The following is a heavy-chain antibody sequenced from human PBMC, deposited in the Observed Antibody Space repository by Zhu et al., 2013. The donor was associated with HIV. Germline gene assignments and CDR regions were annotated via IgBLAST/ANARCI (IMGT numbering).Heavy chain of an antibody. V-gene: IGHV1-2*02. D-gene: IGHD2-2*01. CDR2: INPGSGDT. Sequence: QVQLVQSGAEVKKPGSSVKVSCKASGGTFSSYAISWVRQAPGQGLEWMGWINPGSGDTNYTQKFQGRVTMTRDTSISTAYMGLSRLRSDDTALXYCATAVVVAPLVSIAEYLLVLGPGLPVVTVSS. J-gene: IGHJ1*01. CDR3: ATAVVVAPLVSIAEYLLV. CDR1: GGTFSSYA.